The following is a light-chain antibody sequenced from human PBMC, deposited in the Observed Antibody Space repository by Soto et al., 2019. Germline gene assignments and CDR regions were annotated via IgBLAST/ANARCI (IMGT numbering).Light chain of an antibody. CDR2: KAS. CDR1: QTITNW. CDR3: QQYNTFSPT. V-gene: IGKV1-5*03. J-gene: IGKJ1*01. Sequence: DIQMTQSPSTLSASVGDRVTITCRASQTITNWLAWYQQRPGKAPKLLVYKASTLESGVPSRFSGSGSGTEFTLTIRSLQPDDSATYYCQQYNTFSPTFDQGTKVDI.